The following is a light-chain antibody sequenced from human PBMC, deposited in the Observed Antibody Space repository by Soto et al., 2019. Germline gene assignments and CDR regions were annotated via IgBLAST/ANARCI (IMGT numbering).Light chain of an antibody. V-gene: IGKV3-20*01. CDR1: QSVSSSY. Sequence: EIVLTLSPGTLSLSPGERATLSCRASQSVSSSYLAWYQQKPGQAPRLVIYGASSGATGIPDRFSGSGSGTDFTLTISRLEPEDFAVYYCQQYGSSPRTFGQGTKVDIK. CDR3: QQYGSSPRT. J-gene: IGKJ1*01. CDR2: GAS.